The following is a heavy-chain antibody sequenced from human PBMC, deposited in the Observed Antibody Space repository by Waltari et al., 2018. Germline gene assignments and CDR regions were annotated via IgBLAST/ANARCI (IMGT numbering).Heavy chain of an antibody. D-gene: IGHD6-19*01. Sequence: QVQLVQSGAEVKKPGASVKVSCKASGYTFTSYGISWVRQAPGQGLEWMGWISAYNGNTNYAQKLQGRVTMTTDTSTSTAYMELRSLRSDDTAVYYCARLSPVWVAGTLGIMDYWGQGTLVTVSS. V-gene: IGHV1-18*01. CDR3: ARLSPVWVAGTLGIMDY. CDR1: GYTFTSYG. J-gene: IGHJ4*02. CDR2: ISAYNGNT.